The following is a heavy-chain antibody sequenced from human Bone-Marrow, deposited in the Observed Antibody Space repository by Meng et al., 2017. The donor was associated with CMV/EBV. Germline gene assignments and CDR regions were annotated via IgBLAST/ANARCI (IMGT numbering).Heavy chain of an antibody. CDR1: GGTFSSYA. Sequence: SVKVSCKASGGTFSSYAISWVRQAPGQGLEWMGGIIPILGIANYAQKFQGRVTITADKSTSTAYMELSSLRSEDTAVYYCARESGGWSSSGWYTLRYFDLWGRGTRVTVSS. V-gene: IGHV1-69*10. J-gene: IGHJ2*01. CDR3: ARESGGWSSSGWYTLRYFDL. CDR2: IIPILGIA. D-gene: IGHD6-19*01.